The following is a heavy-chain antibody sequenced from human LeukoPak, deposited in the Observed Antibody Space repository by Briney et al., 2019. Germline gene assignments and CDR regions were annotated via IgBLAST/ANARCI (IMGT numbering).Heavy chain of an antibody. CDR1: GFTFSSYS. CDR2: ISSSSSYI. V-gene: IGHV3-21*01. Sequence: GGSLRLSCAASGFTFSSYSMNWVRQAPGKGLEWVSSISSSSSYIYYADSVKGRFTISRDNAKNSLYLQMSSLRVDDTAVYYCVRDRPPDTTIVRLDSWGQGTLVTVSS. J-gene: IGHJ4*02. CDR3: VRDRPPDTTIVRLDS. D-gene: IGHD5-18*01.